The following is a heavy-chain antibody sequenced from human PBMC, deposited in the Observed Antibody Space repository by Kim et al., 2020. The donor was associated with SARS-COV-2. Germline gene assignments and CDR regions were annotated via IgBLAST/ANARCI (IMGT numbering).Heavy chain of an antibody. CDR3: ARGPAFDWLFFPGYLFDP. V-gene: IGHV3-21*01. J-gene: IGHJ5*02. Sequence: GGSLRLSCATSGFTFSSYGMNWVRQAPGKGLEWVSSISSNSSYIYYADSVKGRFTISRDNAKNSLYLQMNSLRAEDTAVYDCARGPAFDWLFFPGYLFDPWGHGTPVTLSS. CDR1: GFTFSSYG. D-gene: IGHD3-9*01. CDR2: ISSNSSYI.